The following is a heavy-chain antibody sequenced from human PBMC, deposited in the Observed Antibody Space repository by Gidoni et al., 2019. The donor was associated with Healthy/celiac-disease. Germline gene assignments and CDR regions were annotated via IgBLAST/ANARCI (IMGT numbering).Heavy chain of an antibody. CDR1: GYTFPSYG. CDR3: ARGALHDYGDLLGLGP. CDR2: ISAYNDNT. J-gene: IGHJ5*02. D-gene: IGHD4-17*01. Sequence: QVQLVQSGAEVKKPGASVNVSCKASGYTFPSYGLRWVRQAPGQVLEWMGWISAYNDNTNYAQKLQGRVTMTTDTSTSTAYMELRSLRSDDTAVYYCARGALHDYGDLLGLGPWGQGTLVTVSS. V-gene: IGHV1-18*01.